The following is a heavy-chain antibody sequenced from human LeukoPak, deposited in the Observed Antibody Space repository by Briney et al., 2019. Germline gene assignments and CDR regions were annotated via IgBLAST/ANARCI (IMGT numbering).Heavy chain of an antibody. Sequence: SETLSLTCTLSGGCIAGNYGSWSRQPAGKGLGWIGRIYTSGSTNYNPSLKSRVTISVDKSKNQFSLKLSSVTAADTAVYYCARDRPTWRGEYAFDIWGQGTMVIVSS. V-gene: IGHV4-4*07. CDR3: ARDRPTWRGEYAFDI. J-gene: IGHJ3*02. D-gene: IGHD3-10*01. CDR2: IYTSGST. CDR1: GGCIAGNY.